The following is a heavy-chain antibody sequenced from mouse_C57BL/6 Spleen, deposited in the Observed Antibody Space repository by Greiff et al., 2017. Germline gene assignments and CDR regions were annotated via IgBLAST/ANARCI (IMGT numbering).Heavy chain of an antibody. CDR3: ARESLGPGYFDY. Sequence: EVQLQQSGPELVKPGASVKIPCKASGYTFTDYNMDWVKQSHGKSLEWIGDINPNNGGTIYNQKFKGKAPLTVDKSSSTAYMELRSLTSEDTAVYYFARESLGPGYFDYWGQGTTLTVSS. CDR1: GYTFTDYN. J-gene: IGHJ2*01. D-gene: IGHD4-1*01. CDR2: INPNNGGT. V-gene: IGHV1-18*01.